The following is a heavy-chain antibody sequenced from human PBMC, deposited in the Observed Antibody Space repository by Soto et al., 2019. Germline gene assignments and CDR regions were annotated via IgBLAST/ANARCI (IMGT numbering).Heavy chain of an antibody. V-gene: IGHV3-23*01. J-gene: IGHJ5*02. D-gene: IGHD1-1*01. Sequence: EAQMLESGGGSVQPGGSLRLSCAASGFTFSTYAVAWVRQSPGKGLEWVSSISASGGDTWYADSVKGRFTISRDNSKNTLHLQMNSLRAEDTAVYYCARRPTARASWGQGTLVTVSS. CDR3: ARRPTARAS. CDR2: ISASGGDT. CDR1: GFTFSTYA.